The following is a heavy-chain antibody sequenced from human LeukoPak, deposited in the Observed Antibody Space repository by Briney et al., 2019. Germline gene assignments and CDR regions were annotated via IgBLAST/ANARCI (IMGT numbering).Heavy chain of an antibody. Sequence: PGGPLRLSCAASGFTFSSYAMSWVRQAPGKGVEWVSDISGSGGSTYYADSVKGRFTISRDNSKNTLYLQMNSLRAEDTAVYYCAKDFGSSWYGFYFDYWGQGTLVTVSS. J-gene: IGHJ4*02. CDR3: AKDFGSSWYGFYFDY. D-gene: IGHD6-13*01. V-gene: IGHV3-23*01. CDR1: GFTFSSYA. CDR2: ISGSGGST.